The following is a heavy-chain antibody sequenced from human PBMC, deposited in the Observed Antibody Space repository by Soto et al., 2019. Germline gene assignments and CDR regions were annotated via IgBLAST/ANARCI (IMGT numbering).Heavy chain of an antibody. V-gene: IGHV4-59*08. Sequence: SETLSLTCTVSGGSISSYYWSWIRQPPGKGLEWIRYIYYSGSTNYNPSLKSRVTISVDTSKNQFSLKLSSVTAADTAVYYCARHPSRRYYDSSGYYYPLVYGMDVWGQGTTVTVSS. CDR1: GGSISSYY. CDR2: IYYSGST. CDR3: ARHPSRRYYDSSGYYYPLVYGMDV. J-gene: IGHJ6*02. D-gene: IGHD3-22*01.